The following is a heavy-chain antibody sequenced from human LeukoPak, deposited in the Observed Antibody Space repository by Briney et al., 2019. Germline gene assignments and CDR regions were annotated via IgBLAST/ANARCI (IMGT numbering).Heavy chain of an antibody. D-gene: IGHD1-26*01. CDR2: ISGSGGST. J-gene: IGHJ4*02. CDR3: AKDSTEPWRWELPVFFDY. CDR1: GFTFSSYA. Sequence: GGSLRLSCAASGFTFSSYAMSRVRQAPGKGLEWVSAISGSGGSTYYADSVKGRFTISRDNSKNTLYLQMNSLRAEDTAVYYCAKDSTEPWRWELPVFFDYWGQGTLVTVSS. V-gene: IGHV3-23*01.